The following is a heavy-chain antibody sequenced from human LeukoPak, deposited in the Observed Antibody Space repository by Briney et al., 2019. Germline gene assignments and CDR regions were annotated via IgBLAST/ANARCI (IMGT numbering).Heavy chain of an antibody. V-gene: IGHV3-23*01. D-gene: IGHD1-26*01. Sequence: GGSLRLSCTASGFTFSIYGMSWVRQAPGKGLEWVSALSGSSLYTHYADSMKGRFTISRDNSKNTLYLQMNSLRAEDTAVYYCAKGGSVGVGTSYYFDYWGQGTLVTVSS. J-gene: IGHJ4*02. CDR3: AKGGSVGVGTSYYFDY. CDR2: LSGSSLYT. CDR1: GFTFSIYG.